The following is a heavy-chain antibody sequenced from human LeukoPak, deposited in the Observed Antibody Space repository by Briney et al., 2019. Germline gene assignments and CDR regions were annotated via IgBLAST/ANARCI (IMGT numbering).Heavy chain of an antibody. V-gene: IGHV3-74*01. CDR1: GLTFRTYW. J-gene: IGHJ6*03. CDR2: ISSDGSST. CDR3: AREWALPGAYYMDV. D-gene: IGHD1-26*01. Sequence: GGSLRLSCAASGLTFRTYWMHWVRQVPGKGLVSVSRISSDGSSTIYADSVKGRFTISRDNANNTLYLQMNSLRGEDTAVYYCAREWALPGAYYMDVWGKGTTVTVSS.